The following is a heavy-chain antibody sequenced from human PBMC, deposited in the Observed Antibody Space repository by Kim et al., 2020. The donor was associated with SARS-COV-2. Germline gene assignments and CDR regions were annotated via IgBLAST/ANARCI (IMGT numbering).Heavy chain of an antibody. CDR3: ARFGRWIAVAGTPPTRSNYFDY. J-gene: IGHJ4*02. D-gene: IGHD6-19*01. CDR1: GGSFSGYY. Sequence: SETLSLTCAVYGGSFSGYYWSWIRQPPGKGLEWIGEINHSGSTNYNPSLKSRVTISVDTSKNQFSLKLSSVTAADTAVYYCARFGRWIAVAGTPPTRSNYFDYWGQGTLVTVSS. CDR2: INHSGST. V-gene: IGHV4-34*01.